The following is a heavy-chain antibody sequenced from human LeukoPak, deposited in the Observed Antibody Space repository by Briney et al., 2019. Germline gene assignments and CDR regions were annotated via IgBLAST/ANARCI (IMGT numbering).Heavy chain of an antibody. CDR2: STPTSGGT. J-gene: IGHJ5*02. Sequence: ASVKVSCKASGYTFTGYYMHWVRQAPGKGLEGWDGSTPTSGGTNYAQKFQGRVTITRNTSISTAYMELSSLRSEDTAVYYCARGFRIVVVPAAIGYWFDPWGQGTLVTVSS. D-gene: IGHD2-2*02. CDR1: GYTFTGYY. CDR3: ARGFRIVVVPAAIGYWFDP. V-gene: IGHV1-2*02.